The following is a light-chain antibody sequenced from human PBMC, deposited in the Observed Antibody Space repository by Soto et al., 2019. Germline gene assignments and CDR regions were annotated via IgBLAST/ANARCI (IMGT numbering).Light chain of an antibody. V-gene: IGKV1-9*01. J-gene: IGKJ4*01. CDR3: QQLNSYRLS. CDR2: AVY. CDR1: QGISSY. Sequence: DIQLTQSPSFLSASVGDRVTITCRASQGISSYFAWYQQKPGKAPKLLIYAVYTLQSGVPSRFSGSASGIECTLTISSVQPEDFATYYCQQLNSYRLSFGGGTKVEIK.